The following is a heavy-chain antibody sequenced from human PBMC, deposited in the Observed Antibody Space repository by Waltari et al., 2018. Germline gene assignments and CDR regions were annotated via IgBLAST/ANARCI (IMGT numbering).Heavy chain of an antibody. CDR1: GFSLSTSGVG. J-gene: IGHJ4*02. CDR2: IYWNDDK. D-gene: IGHD4-17*01. V-gene: IGHV2-5*01. CDR3: ARRDWTTRDFDY. Sequence: QITLKESGPTLVKPTQTLTLTCTFSGFSLSTSGVGVGWIRQPPGKALEWLALIYWNDDKRYSPSLKSRLTITKDTSKNQVVLTMTNMDPVDTATYYCARRDWTTRDFDYWGQGTLVTVSS.